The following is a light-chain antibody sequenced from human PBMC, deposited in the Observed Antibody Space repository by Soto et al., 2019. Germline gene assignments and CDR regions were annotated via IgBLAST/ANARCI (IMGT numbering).Light chain of an antibody. CDR2: GTF. V-gene: IGKV1-12*01. J-gene: IGKJ2*01. CDR3: QQGNSLPYT. Sequence: DIQLTQSPSSVSASVGDRVTITCRASQGINNRLAWYQLKPGKAPKLLIYGTFSLQSGVPSRFSGSVSGTDFTLTISSLLPEDFAVYFCQQGNSLPYTFGQGTKVEIK. CDR1: QGINNR.